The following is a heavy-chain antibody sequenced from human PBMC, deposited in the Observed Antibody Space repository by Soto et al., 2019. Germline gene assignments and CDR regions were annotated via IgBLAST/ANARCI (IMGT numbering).Heavy chain of an antibody. CDR2: INSDGSST. J-gene: IGHJ4*02. V-gene: IGHV3-74*01. CDR3: ASSLLTPFDY. Sequence: EVQLVESGGGLVQPGGSLRLSCAASGFTFSDYWMHWVRQAPGKGLVWVSRINSDGSSTFYADSVKGQFTISRDNAKNTLYLQMNSLRAEDTAVYYCASSLLTPFDYWGQGTLVTVSS. CDR1: GFTFSDYW. D-gene: IGHD7-27*01.